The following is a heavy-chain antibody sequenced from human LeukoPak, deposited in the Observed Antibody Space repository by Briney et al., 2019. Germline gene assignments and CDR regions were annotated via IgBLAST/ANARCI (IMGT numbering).Heavy chain of an antibody. Sequence: GASVKVSCKASGCTFSNYAINWVRQAPGQGLEWMGWISTYNGNTNYAQKLQDRVTMTTDTSTSTAYMELRSLRSDDTAMYYCAREGIRIAAAGTIDYWGQGTLVTVSS. V-gene: IGHV1-18*01. D-gene: IGHD6-13*01. CDR2: ISTYNGNT. J-gene: IGHJ4*02. CDR3: AREGIRIAAAGTIDY. CDR1: GCTFSNYA.